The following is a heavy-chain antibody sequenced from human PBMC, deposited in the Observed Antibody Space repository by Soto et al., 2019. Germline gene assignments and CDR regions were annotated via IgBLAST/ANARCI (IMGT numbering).Heavy chain of an antibody. Sequence: PGGSLRLSCAASGFTFSSFWMHWVRQVPGKGLIWVSGIKSDGRTISHADCVEGRFTISRDNAKNTLYLQMNSLRVEDTAVYFCARATLRYYAMDVWGQGTTVTVSS. CDR2: IKSDGRTI. CDR1: GFTFSSFW. CDR3: ARATLRYYAMDV. V-gene: IGHV3-74*01. J-gene: IGHJ6*02. D-gene: IGHD3-9*01.